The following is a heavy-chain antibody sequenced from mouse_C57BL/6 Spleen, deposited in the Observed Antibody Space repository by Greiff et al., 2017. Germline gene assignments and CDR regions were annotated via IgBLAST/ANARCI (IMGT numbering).Heavy chain of an antibody. J-gene: IGHJ2*01. V-gene: IGHV5-9-1*02. CDR2: ISSGGDYI. Sequence: EVKLEESGEGLVKPGGSLKLSCAASGFTFSSYAMSWVRQTPEKRQEWVAYISSGGDYIYYADTVKGRFTISRDNARNTLYLKRSSLKSEDTAMYYGTRDWLHDYWGKGTTLTVSS. D-gene: IGHD1-2*01. CDR3: TRDWLHDY. CDR1: GFTFSSYA.